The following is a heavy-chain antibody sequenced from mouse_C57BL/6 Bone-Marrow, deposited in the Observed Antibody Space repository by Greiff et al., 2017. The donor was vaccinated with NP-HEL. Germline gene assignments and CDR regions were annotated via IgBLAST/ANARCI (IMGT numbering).Heavy chain of an antibody. CDR1: GYTFTSYW. Sequence: QVQLQQSGAELAKPGASVKLSCKASGYTFTSYWMHWVKQRPGQGLEWIGYINPSSGYTKYNQKFKDKATLTADKSSSTAYMQLSSLTYEDSAFYYCASPFPWYFDVWGTGTTVTVSS. CDR2: INPSSGYT. CDR3: ASPFPWYFDV. V-gene: IGHV1-7*01. J-gene: IGHJ1*03.